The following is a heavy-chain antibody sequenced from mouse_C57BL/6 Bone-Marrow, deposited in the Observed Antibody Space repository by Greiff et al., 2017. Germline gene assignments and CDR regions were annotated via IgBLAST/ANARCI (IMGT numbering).Heavy chain of an antibody. CDR1: GYTFTSYC. Sequence: QVQLQQSGAELAKPGASVKLSCKASGYTFTSYCIHWVKQRPGQGLEWIGYINPSSGYTTYNEKFKDKATLTADKSSSTAYLELSSLTYDDSAVDYGARWYYSRFFDDWGTGTTVTVSS. CDR2: INPSSGYT. CDR3: ARWYYSRFFDD. D-gene: IGHD2-5*01. J-gene: IGHJ1*03. V-gene: IGHV1-7*01.